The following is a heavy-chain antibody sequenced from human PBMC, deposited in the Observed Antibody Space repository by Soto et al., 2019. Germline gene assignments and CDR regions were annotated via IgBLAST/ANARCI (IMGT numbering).Heavy chain of an antibody. J-gene: IGHJ4*02. CDR2: IYSGGST. D-gene: IGHD5-18*01. V-gene: IGHV3-66*04. CDR3: ARHGYNYGGGYFDY. Sequence: EVQLVKSGGGLVQPGGSLRLSCAASGVTVSSNYMSWVRQAPGKGPEWVSVIYSGGSTYYADSVKGRFTISRDNSKNTLYLQMNSLRAEDTAVYYCARHGYNYGGGYFDYWGQGTLVTVSS. CDR1: GVTVSSNY.